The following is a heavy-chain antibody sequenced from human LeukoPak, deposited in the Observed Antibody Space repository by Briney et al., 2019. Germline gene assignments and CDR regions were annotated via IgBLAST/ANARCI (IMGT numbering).Heavy chain of an antibody. J-gene: IGHJ6*02. V-gene: IGHV3-30*18. CDR1: GFTFSSYG. CDR2: MSYDGSNK. CDR3: AKDLQVGTYSSGWYGGYYYGMDV. D-gene: IGHD6-19*01. Sequence: GGSLRLSCAASGFTFSSYGMHWVRQAPGKGLEWVAVMSYDGSNKYYADSVKGRFTISRDNSKNTLYLQMNSLRAEDTAVYYCAKDLQVGTYSSGWYGGYYYGMDVWGQGTTVTVSS.